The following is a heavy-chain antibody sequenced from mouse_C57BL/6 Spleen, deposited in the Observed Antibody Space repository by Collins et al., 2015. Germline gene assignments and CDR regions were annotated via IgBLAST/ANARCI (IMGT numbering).Heavy chain of an antibody. J-gene: IGHJ4*01. D-gene: IGHD2-10*02. CDR3: ARLYDYYAMDY. V-gene: IGHV5-9-2*01. CDR1: GFTFSSYG. CDR2: ISGGGSYT. Sequence: EVKLVESGGGLVKPGGSLKLSCAASGFTFSSYGMSWVRQTPEKRLEWVATISGGGSYTYYPDSVKGRFTISRDNAKNNLYLQMSSLRSEDTALYYCARLYDYYAMDYWGQGTSVTVSS.